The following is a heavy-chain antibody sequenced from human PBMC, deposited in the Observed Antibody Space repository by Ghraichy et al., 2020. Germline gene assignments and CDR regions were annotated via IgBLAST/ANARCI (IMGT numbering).Heavy chain of an antibody. CDR3: ARDRPHNWFDP. Sequence: GGSLRLSCAASGFTFSNHWMHWVRQAPGKGLTWVSRVNGDGSDTIYADSVKGRFTISRDNAKNTVYLQMNSLRAEDTAIYYCARDRPHNWFDPWGQGTLVTGSS. CDR1: GFTFSNHW. CDR2: VNGDGSDT. J-gene: IGHJ5*02. V-gene: IGHV3-74*01.